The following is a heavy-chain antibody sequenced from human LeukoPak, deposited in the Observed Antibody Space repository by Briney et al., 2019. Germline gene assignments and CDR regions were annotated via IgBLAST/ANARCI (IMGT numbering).Heavy chain of an antibody. CDR1: GYTFTNYD. Sequence: ASVKVSCKASGYTFTNYDINWVRQAPGQGLEWMGWINPNSGGTKYAQKFQGRVTMTRDTSISTAYMELSSLTSDDTAVYYCARELLPAVTEGWFNPWGQGTLVTVSS. CDR2: INPNSGGT. V-gene: IGHV1-2*02. D-gene: IGHD2-2*01. J-gene: IGHJ5*02. CDR3: ARELLPAVTEGWFNP.